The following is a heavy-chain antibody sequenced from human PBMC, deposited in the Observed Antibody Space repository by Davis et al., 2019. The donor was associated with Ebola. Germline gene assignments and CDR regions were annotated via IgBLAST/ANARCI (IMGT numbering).Heavy chain of an antibody. V-gene: IGHV3-9*01. J-gene: IGHJ5*02. CDR2: ISWNSGSI. D-gene: IGHD4-17*01. CDR3: AKDRDGDYVLGWFDP. Sequence: PGGSLRLSCAASGFSFAAYAMHWVRHAPGKGLEWVSGISWNSGSIGYADSVKGRFTISRDNAKNSLYLQMNSLRAEDTALYYCAKDRDGDYVLGWFDPWGQGTLVTVSS. CDR1: GFSFAAYA.